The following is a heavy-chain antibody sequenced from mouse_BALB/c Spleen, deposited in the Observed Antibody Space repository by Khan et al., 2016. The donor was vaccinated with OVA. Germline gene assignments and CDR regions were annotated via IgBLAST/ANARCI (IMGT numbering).Heavy chain of an antibody. CDR1: GYTFTDYY. CDR3: ARRNYFGYTFAY. V-gene: IGHV1-77*01. D-gene: IGHD1-2*01. CDR2: ISPGSGDT. Sequence: QVQLQQPGAELARPGASVKLSCKASGYTFTDYYINWVKQRTGQGLEWIGEISPGSGDTYYNEKFKGKATLTADKSSSTVYMQLSSLTAEASAVYVCARRNYFGYTFAYGGQGTLVTVSA. J-gene: IGHJ3*01.